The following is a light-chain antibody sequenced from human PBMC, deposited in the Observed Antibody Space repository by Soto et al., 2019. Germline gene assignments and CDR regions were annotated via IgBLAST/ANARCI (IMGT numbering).Light chain of an antibody. CDR2: DVS. CDR3: SSFVGGNTYV. CDR1: SNVGGGHDF. J-gene: IGLJ1*01. Sequence: QSVLTQPPSASGSPGQSVTISSTGTSNVGGGHDFVASQQQQPGKGPRLMMSDVSKPPSGIPDRFSGSKSGYTPLLTVSGLQAEDEADYYCSSFVGGNTYVFGSGTKVTV. V-gene: IGLV2-8*01.